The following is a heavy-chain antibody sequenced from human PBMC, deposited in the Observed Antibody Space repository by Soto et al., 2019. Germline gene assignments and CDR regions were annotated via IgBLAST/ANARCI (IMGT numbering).Heavy chain of an antibody. J-gene: IGHJ6*02. CDR2: ISGYNGNT. CDR1: GYIFTSYD. CDR3: ARHGRITMIPSYYYNMDV. V-gene: IGHV1-18*01. D-gene: IGHD3-22*01. Sequence: ASVKVSCKASGYIFTSYDITWVRQAPGQGLEWMGWISGYNGNTNYAQKLQDRVTMTTDTSTSTVYMEVRSLRSDDTAVYYCARHGRITMIPSYYYNMDVWGQGTTVTVSS.